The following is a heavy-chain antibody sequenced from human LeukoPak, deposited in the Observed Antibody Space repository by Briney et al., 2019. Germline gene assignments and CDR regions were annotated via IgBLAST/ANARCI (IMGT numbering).Heavy chain of an antibody. D-gene: IGHD6-6*01. V-gene: IGHV4-4*09. J-gene: IGHJ4*02. Sequence: QPSXXXXLTCXXSXXSXRSYXXSWLRQPPGKGLERVGYIYTSGGTNYIPSLKDGVTISIDTSKNQFSLTLSSVTAADSAVYYCARLTRLSTSPDRYYLDYWGQGTLVTVSS. CDR1: XXSXRSYX. CDR2: IYTSGGT. CDR3: ARLTRLSTSPDRYYLDY.